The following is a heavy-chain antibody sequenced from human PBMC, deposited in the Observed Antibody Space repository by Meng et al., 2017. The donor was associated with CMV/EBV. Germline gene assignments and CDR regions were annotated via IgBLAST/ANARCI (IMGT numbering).Heavy chain of an antibody. CDR3: ARGVGGWFDP. CDR1: GGSFSGYY. J-gene: IGHJ5*02. CDR2: INHSGST. V-gene: IGHV4-34*01. Sequence: QVEVQQWGGGLLKPSETLPLTCAVYGGSFSGYYWSWIRQPPGKGLEWIGEINHSGSTNYNPSLKSRVTISVDTSRNQFSLKLSPVTAADTAVYYCARGVGGWFDPWGQGTLVTVSS. D-gene: IGHD1-26*01.